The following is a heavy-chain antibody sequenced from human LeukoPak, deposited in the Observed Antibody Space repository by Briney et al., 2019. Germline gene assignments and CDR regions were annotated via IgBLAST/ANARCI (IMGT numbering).Heavy chain of an antibody. CDR1: GFTFSDAW. D-gene: IGHD3-10*01. V-gene: IGHV3-15*01. Sequence: KPGGSLRLSCAASGFTFSDAWMSWVRQAPGKGLEWVGRIKSKTDGGTIDYAAPVKGRLTISRDDSKNTLYLQMNSLKSEDTAVYYCSSLAMIRGVMPFDYWGQGTLVTVSS. J-gene: IGHJ4*02. CDR2: IKSKTDGGTI. CDR3: SSLAMIRGVMPFDY.